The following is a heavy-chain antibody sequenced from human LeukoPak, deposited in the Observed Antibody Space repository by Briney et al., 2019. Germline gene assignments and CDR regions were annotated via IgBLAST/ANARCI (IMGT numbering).Heavy chain of an antibody. V-gene: IGHV4-34*01. CDR1: GGPFSGYY. CDR3: ARGKSGLFGELLRGSWFDP. CDR2: INHSGST. J-gene: IGHJ5*02. D-gene: IGHD3-10*02. Sequence: SETLSLTCAVNGGPFSGYYWSWIRQPPGKGLEWIGEINHSGSTNYNPSLKSRVTISVDTSKNQFSLKLSSVTAADTAVYYCARGKSGLFGELLRGSWFDPWGQGTLVTVSS.